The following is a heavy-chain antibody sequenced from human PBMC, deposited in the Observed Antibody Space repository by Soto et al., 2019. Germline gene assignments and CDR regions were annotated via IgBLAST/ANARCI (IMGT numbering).Heavy chain of an antibody. CDR1: GGSISSGGYY. J-gene: IGHJ3*02. Sequence: SETLSLTCTVSGGSISSGGYYWSWIRQHPGKGLEWIGYIYYSGSTYYNPSLKSRVTISVDTSKNQFSLKLSSVTAADTAVYYCARVAYYDTSGPHAFDIWGQGTMVTVS. CDR2: IYYSGST. V-gene: IGHV4-31*03. CDR3: ARVAYYDTSGPHAFDI. D-gene: IGHD3-22*01.